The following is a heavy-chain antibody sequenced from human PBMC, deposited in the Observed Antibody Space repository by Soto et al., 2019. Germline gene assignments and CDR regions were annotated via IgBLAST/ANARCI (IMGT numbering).Heavy chain of an antibody. CDR3: ARDDMTTVTTTALDY. J-gene: IGHJ4*02. Sequence: GGSLRLSCAASGFTFSDYYMSWIRQAPGKGLEWVSYISSSSSYTNYADSVKGRFTISRDNAKNSLYLQMNSLRAEDTAVYYCARDDMTTVTTTALDYWGQGTLVTVSS. CDR2: ISSSSSYT. V-gene: IGHV3-11*05. D-gene: IGHD4-17*01. CDR1: GFTFSDYY.